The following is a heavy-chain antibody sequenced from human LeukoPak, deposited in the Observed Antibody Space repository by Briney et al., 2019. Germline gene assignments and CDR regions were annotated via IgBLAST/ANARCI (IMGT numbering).Heavy chain of an antibody. D-gene: IGHD3-3*01. Sequence: SETLSLTCTVSGGSISSGSYYWSWIRQPAGKGLGWIGLIYNSGSTNYNPSLQSRVTISVDTSKNQFSLKLTSVTAADMAVYFCARGNSGVVIDDAFDIWGQGTMVIVSS. V-gene: IGHV4-61*02. CDR2: IYNSGST. J-gene: IGHJ3*02. CDR3: ARGNSGVVIDDAFDI. CDR1: GGSISSGSYY.